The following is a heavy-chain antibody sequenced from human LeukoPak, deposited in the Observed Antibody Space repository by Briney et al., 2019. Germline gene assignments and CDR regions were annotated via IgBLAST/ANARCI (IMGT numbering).Heavy chain of an antibody. CDR1: GFTFSNYW. D-gene: IGHD5-12*01. Sequence: GGSLRLSCAASGFTFSNYWMHWVRQAPGKGLEWVAHINQDGSDENYTDSVKARFTISRDNAKNSLCLQMNSLRAEDTAVYYCVRDGGVSGYDLLDYWGRGTLVTVSS. V-gene: IGHV3-7*01. CDR3: VRDGGVSGYDLLDY. J-gene: IGHJ4*02. CDR2: INQDGSDE.